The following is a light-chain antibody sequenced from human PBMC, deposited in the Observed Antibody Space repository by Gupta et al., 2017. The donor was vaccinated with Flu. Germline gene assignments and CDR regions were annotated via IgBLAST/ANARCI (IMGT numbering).Light chain of an antibody. Sequence: PSSRSAAVGDRVTRTGRASQDSGNYVDWYQQRPGKAPTRIIYTASSLQDGVPSRFSGSGSRTEFTLTISGLQPEDFATYYCRQHHSYPRTFGQGTKVDIK. CDR3: RQHHSYPRT. V-gene: IGKV1-17*01. J-gene: IGKJ1*01. CDR1: QDSGNY. CDR2: TAS.